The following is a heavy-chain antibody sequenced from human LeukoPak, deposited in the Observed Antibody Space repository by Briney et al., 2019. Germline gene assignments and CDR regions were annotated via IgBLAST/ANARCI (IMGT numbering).Heavy chain of an antibody. CDR3: ARVPDYYGSGSPDY. CDR2: IYHSGST. V-gene: IGHV4-38-2*02. J-gene: IGHJ4*02. Sequence: PSETLSLTCTVSGYSISSGYYWGWIRQPPEKGLEWIGSIYHSGSTYYNPSLKSRVTISVDTSKNQFSLKLSSVTAADTAVYYCARVPDYYGSGSPDYWGQGTLVTVSS. D-gene: IGHD3-10*01. CDR1: GYSISSGYY.